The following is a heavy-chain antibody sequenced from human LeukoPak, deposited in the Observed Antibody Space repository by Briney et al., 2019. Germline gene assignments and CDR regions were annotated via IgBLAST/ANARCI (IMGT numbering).Heavy chain of an antibody. J-gene: IGHJ4*02. CDR2: IIPIFGTA. CDR3: ARERLGYCSSTSCYN. CDR1: GGTFSSYA. V-gene: IGHV1-69*05. D-gene: IGHD2-2*01. Sequence: SVKVSCKAFGGTFSSYAISWVRQAPGQGLEWMGGIIPIFGTANYAQKFQGRVTITTDESTSTAYMELSSLRSEDTAVYYCARERLGYCSSTSCYNWGQGTLVTVSS.